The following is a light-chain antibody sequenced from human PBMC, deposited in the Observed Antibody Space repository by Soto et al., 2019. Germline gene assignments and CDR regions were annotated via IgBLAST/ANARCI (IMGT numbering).Light chain of an antibody. CDR1: QSVSSS. J-gene: IGKJ4*01. CDR3: QQRYNWPLT. Sequence: EIVLTQSPATLSLSPGERATLSCRASQSVSSSLAWYQQKPGQAPRLLIYGASNGAAGIPARFSGTGSGTDFTLTISSLEPDDFAVCYGQQRYNWPLTFGGGTKVEIK. CDR2: GAS. V-gene: IGKV3-11*01.